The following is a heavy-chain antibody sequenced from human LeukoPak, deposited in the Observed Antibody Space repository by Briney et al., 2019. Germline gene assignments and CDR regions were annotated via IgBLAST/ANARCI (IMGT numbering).Heavy chain of an antibody. CDR1: GFTFSSYS. CDR2: ISSSSSKI. D-gene: IGHD1-26*01. J-gene: IGHJ4*02. CDR3: ARDSMGATGYFDY. V-gene: IGHV3-48*01. Sequence: GGSLRLSCAASGFTFSSYSMNWVRQAPGKGLEWVSYISSSSSKIYYADSVKGRFTVSRDNSKNTLYLQMNSLRAEDTAVYYCARDSMGATGYFDYWAREPWSPSPQ.